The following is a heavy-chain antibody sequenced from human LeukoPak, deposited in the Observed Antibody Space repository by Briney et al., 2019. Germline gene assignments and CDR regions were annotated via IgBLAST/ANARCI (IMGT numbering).Heavy chain of an antibody. CDR3: AREVEDYDILTGYSNWFDP. D-gene: IGHD3-9*01. V-gene: IGHV4-61*01. CDR1: GGSVSSGSYY. Sequence: SETLSLTCTVSGGSVSSGSYYWSWIRQPPGKGXXXXXXIYYSGSTNYNPSLKSRVTISVDTSKNQFSLKLSSVTAADTAVYYCAREVEDYDILTGYSNWFDPWGQGTLVTVSS. CDR2: IYYSGST. J-gene: IGHJ5*02.